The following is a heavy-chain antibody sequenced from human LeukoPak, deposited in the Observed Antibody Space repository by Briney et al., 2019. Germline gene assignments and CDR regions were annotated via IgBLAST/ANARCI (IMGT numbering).Heavy chain of an antibody. CDR1: GFTFSNYG. D-gene: IGHD6-13*01. J-gene: IGHJ4*02. CDR3: ARRPAAGPFYFDY. CDR2: ISYDGSNK. V-gene: IGHV3-30*03. Sequence: PGRSLRLSCAASGFTFSNYGMHWVLQDPGKGLEWLAFISYDGSNKYYADSVKGRFTISRDNAKNSLYLQMNSLRDEDTAVYYCARRPAAGPFYFDYWGQGTLVTVSS.